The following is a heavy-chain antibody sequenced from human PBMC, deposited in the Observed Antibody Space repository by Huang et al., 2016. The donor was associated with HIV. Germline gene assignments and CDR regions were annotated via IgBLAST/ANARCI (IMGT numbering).Heavy chain of an antibody. CDR3: AAGYDTYYDI. D-gene: IGHD2-21*01. CDR1: GYTLTELS. Sequence: QVQLVQSGAEVKKPGASVKVSCKVSGYTLTELSIHWVRQAPGKGLEWMGCFDPEHGETIYAQNFQGRVTMTEDTSTDTAYMELHSLRPEDTAVYYCAAGYDTYYDIWGQGTMVIASS. J-gene: IGHJ3*02. CDR2: FDPEHGET. V-gene: IGHV1-24*01.